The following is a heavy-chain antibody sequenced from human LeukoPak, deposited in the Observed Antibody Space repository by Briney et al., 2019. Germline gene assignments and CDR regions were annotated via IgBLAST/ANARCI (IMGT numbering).Heavy chain of an antibody. CDR2: ISAYNGNT. Sequence: ASVKVSCKASGYTFTSYGISWVRQAPGQGLEWMGWISAYNGNTNYALKLQGRVTMTTDTSTSTAYMELRSLRSDDTAVYYCARSLGPYYYYGMDVWGKGTTVTVSS. V-gene: IGHV1-18*04. J-gene: IGHJ6*04. CDR3: ARSLGPYYYYGMDV. CDR1: GYTFTSYG.